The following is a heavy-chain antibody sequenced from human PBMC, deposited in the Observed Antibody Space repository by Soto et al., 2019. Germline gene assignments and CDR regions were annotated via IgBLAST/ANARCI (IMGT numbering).Heavy chain of an antibody. CDR2: ISGSGGST. Sequence: EVQLLESGGGLVQPGGSLRLSCAASGFTFSSYAVSWVRQAPGKGLEWVSAISGSGGSTYYADSVKGRFTISRDNSKNTLYLQMNSLRAEDTAVYYCAKVYYYDSSGYYPLDYWGQGTLVTVSS. CDR1: GFTFSSYA. CDR3: AKVYYYDSSGYYPLDY. V-gene: IGHV3-23*01. D-gene: IGHD3-22*01. J-gene: IGHJ4*02.